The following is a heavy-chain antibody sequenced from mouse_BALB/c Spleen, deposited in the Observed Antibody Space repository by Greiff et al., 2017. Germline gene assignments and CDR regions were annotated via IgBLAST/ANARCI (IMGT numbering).Heavy chain of an antibody. D-gene: IGHD1-1*01. V-gene: IGHV2-2*02. CDR2: IWSGGST. CDR3: ARPYGSSYGFAY. J-gene: IGHJ3*01. Sequence: VQLVESGPGLVQPSQSLSITCTVSGFSLTSYGVHWVRQSPGKGLEWLGVIWSGGSTDYNAAFISRLSISKDNSMSQVFFKMNSLQANDTAIYYCARPYGSSYGFAYWGQGTLVTVSA. CDR1: GFSLTSYG.